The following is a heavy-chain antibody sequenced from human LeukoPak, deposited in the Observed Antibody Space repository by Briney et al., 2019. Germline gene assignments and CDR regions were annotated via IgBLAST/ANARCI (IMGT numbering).Heavy chain of an antibody. D-gene: IGHD3-22*01. V-gene: IGHV1-46*01. CDR3: ARDPASYYYDSSGYYPFDY. CDR2: INPSGGST. CDR1: GYTFTSCY. Sequence: ASVKVSCKASGYTFTSCYMHWVRQAPGQGLEWMGIINPSGGSTSYAQKFQGRVTMTRDTSTSTVYMELSSLRSEDTAVYYCARDPASYYYDSSGYYPFDYWGQGTLVTVSS. J-gene: IGHJ4*02.